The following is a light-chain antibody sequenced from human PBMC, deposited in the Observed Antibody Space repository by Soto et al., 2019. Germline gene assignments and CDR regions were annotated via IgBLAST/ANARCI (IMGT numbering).Light chain of an antibody. V-gene: IGKV3-20*01. CDR2: GAS. J-gene: IGKJ2*01. Sequence: VLTQSPGTLSLSPGERATLSCRASQTVIKNYLAWYQRKPGQAPRLLIYGASNRATGIPDRFSGDGSGTDFTLTINRLEAEDSALYYCQKYDTSPYTFGQGTKLEIK. CDR3: QKYDTSPYT. CDR1: QTVIKNY.